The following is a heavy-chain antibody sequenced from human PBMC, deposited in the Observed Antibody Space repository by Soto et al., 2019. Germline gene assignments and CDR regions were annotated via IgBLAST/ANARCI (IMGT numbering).Heavy chain of an antibody. D-gene: IGHD3-10*01. J-gene: IGHJ5*02. V-gene: IGHV4-34*01. Sequence: SETLSLTCAVYGGSFSGYYWSWIRQPPGKGLEWIGEINHSGSTNYNPSLKSRVTISVDTSKNQFSLKLSSVTAADTAVYYCARAHYGSGSYTSWFDPWGQGTLVTVSS. CDR1: GGSFSGYY. CDR2: INHSGST. CDR3: ARAHYGSGSYTSWFDP.